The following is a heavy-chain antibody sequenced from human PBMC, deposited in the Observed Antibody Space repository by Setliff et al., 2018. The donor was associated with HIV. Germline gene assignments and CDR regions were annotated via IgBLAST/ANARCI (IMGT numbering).Heavy chain of an antibody. CDR3: SDYGPLGVF. CDR1: GLFFNDAW. CDR2: IKSATDGGTT. D-gene: IGHD4-17*01. Sequence: PGGSLRLSCEASGLFFNDAWMNWVRQAPGKGLEWIGRIKSATDGGTTDYAAPVKGRFTISRDDSKNTLYLQMNSLKIEDTAFYYCSDYGPLGVFWGQGTLVTVSS. V-gene: IGHV3-15*01. J-gene: IGHJ4*02.